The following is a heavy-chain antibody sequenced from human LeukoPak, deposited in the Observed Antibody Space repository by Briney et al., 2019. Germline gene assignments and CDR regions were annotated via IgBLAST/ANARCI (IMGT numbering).Heavy chain of an antibody. Sequence: ASVKVSCKASGYTFTNYYIHWVRQAPGQGLEWMGIIKSSGGSTNYAQKFQGRVTMTRDTSTSTVYMELSSLRSEDTAVYYCARDKYYYGSGSYRYGMDVWGQGTTVTVSS. J-gene: IGHJ6*02. CDR1: GYTFTNYY. CDR3: ARDKYYYGSGSYRYGMDV. D-gene: IGHD3-10*01. CDR2: IKSSGGST. V-gene: IGHV1-46*01.